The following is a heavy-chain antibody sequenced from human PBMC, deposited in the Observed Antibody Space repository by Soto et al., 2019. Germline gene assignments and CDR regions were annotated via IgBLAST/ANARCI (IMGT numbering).Heavy chain of an antibody. CDR1: GDSISSNNW. J-gene: IGHJ4*02. CDR3: ARAYANAV. D-gene: IGHD2-2*01. CDR2: ISHSGT. Sequence: PSETLSLTCAVSGDSISSNNWWNWVRQPPGKGLEWIGEISHSGTNYNPSLKSRVTISVDKSKNHFSLKLSSVTAADTAVYYCARAYANAVWGQGTLVTVSS. V-gene: IGHV4-4*02.